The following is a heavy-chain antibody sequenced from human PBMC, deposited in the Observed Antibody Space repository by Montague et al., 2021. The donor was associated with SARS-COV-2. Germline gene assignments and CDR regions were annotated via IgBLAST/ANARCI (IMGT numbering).Heavy chain of an antibody. V-gene: IGHV4-59*01. Sequence: SETLSLTCTVSGGSISSYYWSWIRQPPGKGLEWIGYIYYSGSTNYNPSLKCRVTISVDTSKNQFSLKLSSVTAADTAVYYCARAPVAHITIFGVVTSFDYWGQGTLVTVSS. J-gene: IGHJ4*02. CDR2: IYYSGST. CDR3: ARAPVAHITIFGVVTSFDY. CDR1: GGSISSYY. D-gene: IGHD3-3*01.